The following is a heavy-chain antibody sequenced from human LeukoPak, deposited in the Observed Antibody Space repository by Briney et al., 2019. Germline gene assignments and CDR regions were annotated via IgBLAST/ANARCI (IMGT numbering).Heavy chain of an antibody. D-gene: IGHD2-2*01. J-gene: IGHJ4*02. CDR3: ARDGTSTDDY. V-gene: IGHV1-2*02. CDR2: INPKTGGT. CDR1: GYTFTDYF. Sequence: GASVKVSCKASGYTFTDYFMHWVRQAPGQGLEWMGWINPKTGGTSYARKFQGRVSMTRDTSITTAFMELSRLRSDDTAVYYCARDGTSTDDYWGQGTLVTVSS.